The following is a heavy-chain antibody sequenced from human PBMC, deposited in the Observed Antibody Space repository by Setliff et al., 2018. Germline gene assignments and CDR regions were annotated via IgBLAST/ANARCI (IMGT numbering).Heavy chain of an antibody. J-gene: IGHJ4*02. Sequence: ASVKVSCKVSGYNLIEVSMHWVRQAPGKGLEWMGWINPNSGGTNYAQKFQGWVTMTRDTSISTAYMELSRLRSDDTAVYYCARGRDFWSGYLVYWGQGTLVTVSS. CDR2: INPNSGGT. CDR3: ARGRDFWSGYLVY. D-gene: IGHD3-3*01. V-gene: IGHV1-2*04. CDR1: GYNLIEVS.